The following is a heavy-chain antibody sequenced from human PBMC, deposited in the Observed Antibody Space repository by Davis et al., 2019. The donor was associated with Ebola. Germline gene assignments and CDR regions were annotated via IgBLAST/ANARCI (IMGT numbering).Heavy chain of an antibody. CDR3: AKARAMGTTTYFDS. CDR2: ISGSGRTT. CDR1: GFTFSSYA. J-gene: IGHJ4*02. Sequence: PGGSLRLSCAVSGFTFSSYAMSWVRQAPGKGLEWVSAISGSGRTTSFIDSVKGRFTISRDKSKKMVYLEMNNLRAEDTATYYCAKARAMGTTTYFDSWGQGTLVTVSS. V-gene: IGHV3-23*01. D-gene: IGHD1-1*01.